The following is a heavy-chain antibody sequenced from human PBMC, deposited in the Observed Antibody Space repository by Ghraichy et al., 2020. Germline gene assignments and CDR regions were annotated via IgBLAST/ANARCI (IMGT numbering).Heavy chain of an antibody. CDR2: ISYDGSNK. V-gene: IGHV3-30-3*01. D-gene: IGHD3-3*01. CDR3: ATSFPFLEWLLGDP. J-gene: IGHJ5*02. CDR1: GFTFSSYA. Sequence: GGSLRLSCAASGFTFSSYAMHWVRQAPGKGLEWVAVISYDGSNKYYADSVKGRFTISRDNSKNTLYLQMNSLRAEDTAVYYCATSFPFLEWLLGDPWGQGTLVTVSS.